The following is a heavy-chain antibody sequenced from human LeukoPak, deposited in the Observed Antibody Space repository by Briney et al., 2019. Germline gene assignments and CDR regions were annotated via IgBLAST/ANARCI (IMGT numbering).Heavy chain of an antibody. D-gene: IGHD4-23*01. CDR1: GVSINSGDYY. CDR2: ISYNGRT. V-gene: IGHV4-30-4*08. Sequence: PSETLSLTCTVSGVSINSGDYYWSWIRQPPGKGLEWIGYISYNGRTFYNPSLNSRVTISLDTSKNPFSLKLPSVTAADTAVYHCARRLGGNGRLDYWGQGTVVTVSS. CDR3: ARRLGGNGRLDY. J-gene: IGHJ4*02.